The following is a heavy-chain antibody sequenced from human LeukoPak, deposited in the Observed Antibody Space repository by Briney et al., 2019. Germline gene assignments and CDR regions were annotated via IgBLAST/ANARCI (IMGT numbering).Heavy chain of an antibody. CDR1: GGTFSSYA. CDR3: ARGSPVVVTATYYYYYGMDV. CDR2: IIPIFGTA. Sequence: ASVKVSCKASGGTFSSYAISWVRQAPGQGLEWMGGIIPIFGTANYAQKFQGRVTITADESTNTAYMELSSLRSEDTAVYYCARGSPVVVTATYYYYYGMDVWGQGTTVTVSS. J-gene: IGHJ6*02. D-gene: IGHD2-21*02. V-gene: IGHV1-69*13.